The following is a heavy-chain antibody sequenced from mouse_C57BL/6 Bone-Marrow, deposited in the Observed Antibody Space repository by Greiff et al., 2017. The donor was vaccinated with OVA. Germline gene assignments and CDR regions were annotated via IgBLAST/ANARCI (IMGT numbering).Heavy chain of an antibody. CDR3: ARYCGYYDYYAMDY. CDR2: ILPGSGST. J-gene: IGHJ4*01. D-gene: IGHD2-3*01. V-gene: IGHV1-9*01. CDR1: GYTFTGYW. Sequence: QVQLKQSGAELMKPGASVKLSCKATGYTFTGYWIEWVKQRPGHGLEWIGEILPGSGSTNYNDKFKGKATFTADTSSNTAYMQLNSLTTEDSAIDYCARYCGYYDYYAMDYWGQGTSVTVSS.